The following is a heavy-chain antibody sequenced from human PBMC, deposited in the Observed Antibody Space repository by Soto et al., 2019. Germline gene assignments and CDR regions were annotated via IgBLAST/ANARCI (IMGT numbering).Heavy chain of an antibody. CDR3: AKDRSGVTNPPHYYYVMDV. V-gene: IGHV3-23*01. Sequence: PGGSLRLSSAASGFSFSSSAMSWVRQAPGKGLEWVSAISGSGGSTYYADSVKGRFTISRDNSKNTLYLQMNSLRAEDTAVYYCAKDRSGVTNPPHYYYVMDVWGQGTTVTVSS. J-gene: IGHJ6*02. CDR2: ISGSGGST. D-gene: IGHD4-17*01. CDR1: GFSFSSSA.